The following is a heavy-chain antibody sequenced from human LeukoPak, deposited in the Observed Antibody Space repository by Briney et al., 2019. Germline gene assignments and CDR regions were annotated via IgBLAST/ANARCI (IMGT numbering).Heavy chain of an antibody. CDR2: ISVGAEYI. V-gene: IGHV3-21*01. Sequence: GGSLRLSCAASGFTFSSYNMNWVRQAPGKGLEWVSTISVGAEYIFYADSVKGRFTISRDDSNNALYLQMHSLRAEDTAVYYCARALGSPLDYWGQGTLVTVSS. CDR3: ARALGSPLDY. J-gene: IGHJ4*02. D-gene: IGHD1-26*01. CDR1: GFTFSSYN.